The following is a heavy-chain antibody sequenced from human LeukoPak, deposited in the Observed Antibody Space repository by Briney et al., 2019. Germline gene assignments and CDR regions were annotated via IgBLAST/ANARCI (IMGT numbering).Heavy chain of an antibody. D-gene: IGHD3-22*01. CDR1: GYTFTSYG. CDR3: AREGRDYYDSSE. CDR2: ISTYNGNT. J-gene: IGHJ4*02. V-gene: IGHV1-18*01. Sequence: ASVKVSCKASGYTFTSYGISWVRQAPGQGLEWMGWISTYNGNTNYAQKLQGRVTMTTDTSTSTAYMELRSLRSANTAVYYCAREGRDYYDSSEWGQGTLVTVSS.